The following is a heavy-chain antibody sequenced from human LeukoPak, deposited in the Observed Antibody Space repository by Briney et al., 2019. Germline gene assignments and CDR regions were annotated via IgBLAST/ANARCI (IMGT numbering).Heavy chain of an antibody. D-gene: IGHD6-19*01. Sequence: ASVKVSCKASGYTFTTYYMHWVRQAPGQGLEWMGIINPSDGSTSYAQKFQGRVTLTRDTSTSTVYMDLSSLRSEDTAVYYCARGESSGWFYMDVWGQGTTVTVSS. J-gene: IGHJ6*02. V-gene: IGHV1-46*01. CDR3: ARGESSGWFYMDV. CDR2: INPSDGST. CDR1: GYTFTTYY.